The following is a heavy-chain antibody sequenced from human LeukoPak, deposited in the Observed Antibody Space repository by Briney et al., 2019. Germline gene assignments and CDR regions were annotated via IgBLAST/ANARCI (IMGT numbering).Heavy chain of an antibody. D-gene: IGHD3-16*01. CDR1: GYIFTGYY. CDR2: INPNGGAT. Sequence: VASVKVSCKASGYIFTGYYLFWVQQALGQGLEWMGWINPNGGATRYAQKFQGRVTLTCDTSIRTTYMELSSLTSDDTAVYYCARDERYSDADHHYPDLGYWGQGTLVTVSS. J-gene: IGHJ4*02. CDR3: ARDERYSDADHHYPDLGY. V-gene: IGHV1-2*03.